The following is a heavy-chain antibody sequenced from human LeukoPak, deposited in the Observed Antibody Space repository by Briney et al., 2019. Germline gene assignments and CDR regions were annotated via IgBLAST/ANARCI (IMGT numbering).Heavy chain of an antibody. Sequence: SESLSLTCTVSGGSISSGDYYWSRIRQPPGKGLELIGYIYYSGSTYYNPSLKSRVTISVDTSKNQFSLKLISVTAADTAADCFARGFGCSNYFDYWGQGSLVTVSS. D-gene: IGHD2-15*01. V-gene: IGHV4-30-4*08. CDR1: GGSISSGDYY. CDR2: IYYSGST. CDR3: ARGFGCSNYFDY. J-gene: IGHJ4*02.